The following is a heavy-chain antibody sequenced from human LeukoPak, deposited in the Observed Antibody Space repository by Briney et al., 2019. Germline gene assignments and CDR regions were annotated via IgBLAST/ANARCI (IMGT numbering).Heavy chain of an antibody. D-gene: IGHD6-13*01. CDR2: IYYSGST. V-gene: IGHV4-59*08. Sequence: SETLSLTCTVSGGSISSYYWSWIRQPPGKGLEWIGYIYYSGSTNYNPSLKSRVTISVDTSKNQFSLKLSSVTAADTAVYYCARQDSSSWYYFDYWGQGTLVTVSS. J-gene: IGHJ4*02. CDR1: GGSISSYY. CDR3: ARQDSSSWYYFDY.